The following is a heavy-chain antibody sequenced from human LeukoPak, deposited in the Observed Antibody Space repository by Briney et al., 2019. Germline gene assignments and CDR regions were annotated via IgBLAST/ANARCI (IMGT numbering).Heavy chain of an antibody. CDR1: GGARFSRRYY. V-gene: IGHV4-39*01. Sequence: SETLSLTCTIGGGARFSRRYYWRWIRQPPGKCLEWIGSIYYSGSTYYNPSLKSRVTTCVDTSKNQFSLKLSSVTAADTAVYYCATLILPPRLDSEYCGQGTLVTVSS. D-gene: IGHD3-10*01. J-gene: IGHJ4*02. CDR3: ATLILPPRLDSEY. CDR2: IYYSGST.